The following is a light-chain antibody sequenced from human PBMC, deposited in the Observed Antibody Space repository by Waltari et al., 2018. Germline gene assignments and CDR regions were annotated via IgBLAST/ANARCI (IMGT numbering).Light chain of an antibody. CDR3: QVWDSTSSHWV. J-gene: IGLJ3*02. Sequence: YVLAQPPSMSVAPGQTASITCGGDNIGTKVVHWYQQRPGQAPALVIYDNSGRPSGVPERFSGSNSGNTATLTITRVKVGDEADYYCQVWDSTSSHWVFGGGTKLTVL. CDR2: DNS. V-gene: IGLV3-21*02. CDR1: NIGTKV.